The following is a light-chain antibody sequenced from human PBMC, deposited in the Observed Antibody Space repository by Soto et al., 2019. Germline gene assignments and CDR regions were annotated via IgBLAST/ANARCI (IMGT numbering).Light chain of an antibody. V-gene: IGLV1-44*01. Sequence: QSVLTQPPSASGTPGQRVTISCSGTTSNIGSNTVSWYHHLPGTAPKLLIYSNDQRPSGVPDRFSGSKSGTSASLAISGLQSEDEADYYCQTWGTGIWVFGGGTKLTVL. CDR1: TSNIGSNT. CDR2: SND. J-gene: IGLJ3*02. CDR3: QTWGTGIWV.